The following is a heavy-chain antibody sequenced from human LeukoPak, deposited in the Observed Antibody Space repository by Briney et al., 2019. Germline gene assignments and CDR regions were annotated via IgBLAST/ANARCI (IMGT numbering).Heavy chain of an antibody. CDR3: AKGGRYEGFDY. J-gene: IGHJ4*02. Sequence: GGSLRLSCAASGFTFSSYAMSWVRQAPGKGLEWVSAISGSGGSTYYADSVKGRFTISRDNSKNTLYLQMHSVRPEDTAAYYCAKGGRYEGFDYWGQGTLVTVSS. CDR1: GFTFSSYA. CDR2: ISGSGGST. D-gene: IGHD1-26*01. V-gene: IGHV3-23*01.